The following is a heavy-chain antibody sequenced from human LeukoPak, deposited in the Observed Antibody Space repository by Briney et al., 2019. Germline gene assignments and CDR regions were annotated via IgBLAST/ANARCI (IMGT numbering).Heavy chain of an antibody. CDR2: ISYDGSNK. CDR1: GFTFSSYG. J-gene: IGHJ4*02. V-gene: IGHV3-30*03. CDR3: ATLDPAAIADY. Sequence: GRSLRLSCAASGFTFSSYGMHWVRQAPGKGLEWVAVISYDGSNKYYADSVKGRFTISRDNSKNTLYLQMNSLRAEDTAVYYCATLDPAAIADYWGQGTLATVSS. D-gene: IGHD2-2*01.